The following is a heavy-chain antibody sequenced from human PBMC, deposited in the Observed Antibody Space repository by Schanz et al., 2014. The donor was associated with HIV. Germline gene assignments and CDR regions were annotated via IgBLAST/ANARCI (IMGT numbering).Heavy chain of an antibody. J-gene: IGHJ2*01. Sequence: QVQLVQSGAEVKKPGASVKLSCKASGYTFTSYYVHWVRQAPGQGPEWMGWINPNSGGSKFAQKFQGRVTLTTDTSINTAYMEMTRLTSHDTAVYYCARLGPIVVVPGPLAWYFDLWGRGTLVTVSS. D-gene: IGHD2-2*01. CDR2: INPNSGGS. CDR3: ARLGPIVVVPGPLAWYFDL. V-gene: IGHV1-2*02. CDR1: GYTFTSYY.